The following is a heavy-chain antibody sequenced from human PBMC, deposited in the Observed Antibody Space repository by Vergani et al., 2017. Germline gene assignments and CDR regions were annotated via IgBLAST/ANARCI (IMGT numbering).Heavy chain of an antibody. Sequence: QVQLVQSGAEVKKPGASVKVSCKASGYTFTSYDINWVRQATGQGLEWMGWMNPNSGNTGYAQKFQGRVTMTRNTSISTAYMELSSLRSEDTAVYYCAAGREDYYDSSGFYYSDGMDVWGRGTTVTVSS. CDR1: GYTFTSYD. CDR3: AAGREDYYDSSGFYYSDGMDV. V-gene: IGHV1-8*01. J-gene: IGHJ6*02. CDR2: MNPNSGNT. D-gene: IGHD3-22*01.